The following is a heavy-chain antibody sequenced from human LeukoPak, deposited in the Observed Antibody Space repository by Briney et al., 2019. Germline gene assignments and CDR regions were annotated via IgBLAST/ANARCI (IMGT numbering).Heavy chain of an antibody. CDR1: GDSISTSNSY. CDR3: ARLPNPYGSGSYYAYYFDY. J-gene: IGHJ4*02. D-gene: IGHD3-10*01. V-gene: IGHV4-39*01. CDR2: IYYSGNT. Sequence: PSETLSLTCTVSGDSISTSNSYWGWIRQPPGKGLEWIGSIYYSGNTYYNASLKSRVTISVDTSKNQFSLNLSSVTAADTAVYYCARLPNPYGSGSYYAYYFDYWGQGTLVTVSS.